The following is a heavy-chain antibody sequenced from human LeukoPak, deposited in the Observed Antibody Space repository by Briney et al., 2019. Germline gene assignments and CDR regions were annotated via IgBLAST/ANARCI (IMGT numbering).Heavy chain of an antibody. D-gene: IGHD6-19*01. CDR2: ISYDGSNK. CDR3: ARDLTDSGGWYRFDY. CDR1: GFTFSSYA. J-gene: IGHJ4*02. V-gene: IGHV3-30-3*01. Sequence: RRSLRLSCAASGFTFSSYAMHWVRQAPGKGLEWVAVISYDGSNKYYADSVKGRFTISRDNSKNTLYLQMNSLRAEDTAVYYCARDLTDSGGWYRFDYWGQGTLVTVSS.